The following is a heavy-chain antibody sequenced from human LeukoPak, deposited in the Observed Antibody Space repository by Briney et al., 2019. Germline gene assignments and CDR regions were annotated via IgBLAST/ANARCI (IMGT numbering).Heavy chain of an antibody. J-gene: IGHJ4*02. V-gene: IGHV4-31*03. Sequence: PSETLSLTCTVSGGSISSGGYSWSWIRQHPGKGLEWIGYIYYSGSTYYNPSLKSRVTISVDTSKNQFSLKLSSVTAADTAVYYCARGMLSTVTFDYWGQGTLVTVSS. CDR3: ARGMLSTVTFDY. CDR2: IYYSGST. CDR1: GGSISSGGYS. D-gene: IGHD4-17*01.